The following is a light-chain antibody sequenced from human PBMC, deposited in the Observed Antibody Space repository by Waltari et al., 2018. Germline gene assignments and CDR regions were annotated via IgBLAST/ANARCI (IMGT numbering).Light chain of an antibody. CDR2: DAT. J-gene: IGLJ2*01. V-gene: IGLV2-14*03. CDR1: SSDSGGFTS. CDR3: CSFTSSTTGI. Sequence: SALTQPDSVSGSPRQSITISCSGISSDSGGFTSVSWYQQHPGEAPKVLIYDATKRPSGVSNRFSGSKSGSSASLTISGLQPEDEADYYCCSFTSSTTGIFGGGTKLTVL.